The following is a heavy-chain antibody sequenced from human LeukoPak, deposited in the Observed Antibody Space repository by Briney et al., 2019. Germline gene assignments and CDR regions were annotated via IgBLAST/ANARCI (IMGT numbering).Heavy chain of an antibody. Sequence: GASVKVSCKASGYTFTSYGISWVRQAPGQGLEWMGWISAYNGNTNYAQKLQGRVTMTTDTSTSTAYMELRSLRSDDTAVYYCAGEERFGELIQIDYWGQGTLVTVSS. CDR3: AGEERFGELIQIDY. CDR1: GYTFTSYG. CDR2: ISAYNGNT. D-gene: IGHD3-10*01. V-gene: IGHV1-18*01. J-gene: IGHJ4*02.